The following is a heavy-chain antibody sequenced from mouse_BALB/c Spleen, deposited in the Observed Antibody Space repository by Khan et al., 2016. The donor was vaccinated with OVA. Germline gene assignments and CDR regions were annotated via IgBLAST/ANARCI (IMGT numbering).Heavy chain of an antibody. J-gene: IGHJ3*01. D-gene: IGHD2-2*01. Sequence: QVQLQQPGAELVRPGASVKLSCKASGYTFTSYWMNWVKQRPGQGLEWIGMIDPSDSETHYNQMFKDKATLTVDKSSRTAYRQFSSLTSEDSAVDDGARREKYGYDPSWFAYWGQGTLVTVSA. CDR2: IDPSDSET. CDR1: GYTFTSYW. CDR3: ARREKYGYDPSWFAY. V-gene: IGHV1-61*01.